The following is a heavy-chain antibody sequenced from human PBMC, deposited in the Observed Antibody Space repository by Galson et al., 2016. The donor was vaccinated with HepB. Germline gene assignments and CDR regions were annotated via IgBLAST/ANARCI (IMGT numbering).Heavy chain of an antibody. V-gene: IGHV3-33*01. CDR1: GFTFSSYG. CDR2: IWYDGSNK. J-gene: IGHJ4*02. D-gene: IGHD6-13*01. Sequence: SLRLSCAASGFTFSSYGMHWVRQAPGKGLEWVAVIWYDGSNKYYADSVKGRFTISRDNSKNTLYLQMNSLRAEDTAVYYCARDRGIAAAGLLDYWGQGTLVTVSS. CDR3: ARDRGIAAAGLLDY.